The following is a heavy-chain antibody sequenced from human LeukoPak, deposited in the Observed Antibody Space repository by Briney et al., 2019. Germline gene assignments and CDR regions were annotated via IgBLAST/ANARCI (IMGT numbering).Heavy chain of an antibody. Sequence: GGSLRLSCAASGFTLSTFWMSWVRQAPGKGLEWVANIKSEGSEKYYVDSMKGRFTVSRDNAKNSLYLQMDTLRAEDTAVYYCARGGTFVSDYWGQGTLVTVSS. J-gene: IGHJ4*02. D-gene: IGHD1-1*01. CDR1: GFTLSTFW. V-gene: IGHV3-7*01. CDR2: IKSEGSEK. CDR3: ARGGTFVSDY.